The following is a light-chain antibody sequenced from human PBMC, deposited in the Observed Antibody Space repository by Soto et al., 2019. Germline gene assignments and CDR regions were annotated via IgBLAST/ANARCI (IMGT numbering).Light chain of an antibody. CDR3: QQYNNWSPWT. V-gene: IGKV3-15*01. J-gene: IGKJ1*01. Sequence: EIVMTQSPATLSVSPGERATLSCRASQSASGNLAWYQQKPGQAPRLLIYGASTRATGVPARFSGSGSGTEFTLTISSLQSEDFAVYYCQQYNNWSPWTFGQGTKVEIK. CDR1: QSASGN. CDR2: GAS.